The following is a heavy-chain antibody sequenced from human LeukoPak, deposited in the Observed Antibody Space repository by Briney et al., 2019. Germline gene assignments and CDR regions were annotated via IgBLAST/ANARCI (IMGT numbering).Heavy chain of an antibody. D-gene: IGHD2-2*01. V-gene: IGHV4-59*01. Sequence: PSQTLSLTCTVSDGSISSYYWSWIRQSPGKGLEWIGYIYYSGSTNYNPSLKSRVTISVDTSKNQFSLKLSSVTAADTAVYYCARGYCRGTSCNRYTFDMWGQGTMVTVSS. CDR2: IYYSGST. CDR1: DGSISSYY. CDR3: ARGYCRGTSCNRYTFDM. J-gene: IGHJ3*02.